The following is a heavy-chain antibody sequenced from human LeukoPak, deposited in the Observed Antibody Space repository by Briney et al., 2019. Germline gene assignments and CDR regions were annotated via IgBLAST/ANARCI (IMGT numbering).Heavy chain of an antibody. V-gene: IGHV4-59*08. Sequence: PSETLSLTCTVSGGSISSYYWSWIRQPPGKGLEWIGYIYYSGSTNYNPSLKSRVTISVDTSKNQFSLKLSSVTAADTAVYYCARSKARTHLIDYWGQGTQVTVSS. J-gene: IGHJ4*02. CDR1: GGSISSYY. CDR2: IYYSGST. D-gene: IGHD6-6*01. CDR3: ARSKARTHLIDY.